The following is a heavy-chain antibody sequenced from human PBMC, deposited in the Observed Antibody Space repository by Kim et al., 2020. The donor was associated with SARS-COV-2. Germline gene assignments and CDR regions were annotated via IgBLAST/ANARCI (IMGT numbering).Heavy chain of an antibody. CDR1: GFTFSSYA. J-gene: IGHJ5*02. V-gene: IGHV3-23*01. CDR2: ISGSGGST. D-gene: IGHD3-10*01. CDR3: AKAVRELWFGELTWFDP. Sequence: GGSLRLSCAASGFTFSSYAMSWVRQAPGKGLEWVSAISGSGGSTYYADPVQGRFTISRDNSKNTLYLQMNSLRAEDTAVYYCAKAVRELWFGELTWFDPWGQGTLVTVSS.